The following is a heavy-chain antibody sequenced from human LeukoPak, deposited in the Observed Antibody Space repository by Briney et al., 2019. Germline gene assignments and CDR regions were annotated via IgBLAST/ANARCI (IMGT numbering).Heavy chain of an antibody. CDR3: ARGRQLGYYYYYYMDV. Sequence: PSETLSLTCTVSGGPISSGGYYWSWIRQHPGKGLEWIGYIYYSGGTYYNPSLKSRVTISVDTSKNQFSLKLSSVTAADTAVYYCARGRQLGYYYYYYMDVWGKGTTVTVSS. D-gene: IGHD6-6*01. J-gene: IGHJ6*03. CDR1: GGPISSGGYY. V-gene: IGHV4-31*03. CDR2: IYYSGGT.